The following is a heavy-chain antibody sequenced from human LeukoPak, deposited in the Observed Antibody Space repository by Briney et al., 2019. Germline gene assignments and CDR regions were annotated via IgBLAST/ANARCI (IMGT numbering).Heavy chain of an antibody. CDR1: GFTFSSYA. Sequence: GGSLRLSCAASGFTFSSYAMSWVRQAPGKGLEWVSAISGSGGSTYYADSVKGRFTISRDNSKNTLYLQMNSLRAEDTAVYYCAKSTSYGSGSYRPYNWFDPWGQGTLVTVSS. V-gene: IGHV3-23*01. J-gene: IGHJ5*02. CDR3: AKSTSYGSGSYRPYNWFDP. D-gene: IGHD3-10*01. CDR2: ISGSGGST.